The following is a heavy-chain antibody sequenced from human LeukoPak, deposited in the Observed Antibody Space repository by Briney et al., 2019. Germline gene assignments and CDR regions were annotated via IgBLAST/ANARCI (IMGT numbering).Heavy chain of an antibody. J-gene: IGHJ3*02. CDR3: VRDDI. CDR1: GYRFTSYW. V-gene: IGHV5-10-1*01. Sequence: GESLKISCKGSGYRFTSYWISWVRQMPGKGLEWMGKIDPHDSDTNFSPPFQGHVTISADKSISTAYLQWSSLKASDTAMYYCVRDDIWGQGTMVTVSS. CDR2: IDPHDSDT.